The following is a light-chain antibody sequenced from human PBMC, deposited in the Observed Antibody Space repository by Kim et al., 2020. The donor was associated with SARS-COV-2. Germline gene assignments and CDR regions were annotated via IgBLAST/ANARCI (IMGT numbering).Light chain of an antibody. CDR2: DAS. V-gene: IGKV1-33*01. J-gene: IGKJ2*01. CDR1: QDISNY. CDR3: QQYDNLPGYT. Sequence: ASVGDRVTINCQASQDISNYLNWYQQKPGKAPKLLIYDASNLETGVPSRFSGSGSGTDFTFTISSLQPEDIATYYCQQYDNLPGYTFGQGTKLEI.